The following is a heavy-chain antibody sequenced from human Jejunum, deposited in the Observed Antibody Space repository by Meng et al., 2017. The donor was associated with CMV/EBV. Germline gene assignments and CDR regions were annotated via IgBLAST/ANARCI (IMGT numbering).Heavy chain of an antibody. J-gene: IGHJ4*02. CDR1: GYTYHVYY. Sequence: KASGYTYHVYYIHWLPQAPGQGLEWMGWINPNNDATNYAQKFQGRITLTSDTSINTAFMELSRLRSDDTAVYYCAKVESSSWYTDWGQGTLVTVSS. CDR2: INPNNDAT. D-gene: IGHD6-13*01. V-gene: IGHV1-2*02. CDR3: AKVESSSWYTD.